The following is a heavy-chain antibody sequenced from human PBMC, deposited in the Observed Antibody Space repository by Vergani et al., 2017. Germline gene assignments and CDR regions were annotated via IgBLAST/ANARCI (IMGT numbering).Heavy chain of an antibody. V-gene: IGHV4-34*12. D-gene: IGHD2-15*01. CDR1: GGSFIGYY. CDR2: IFYSGST. Sequence: QVQLQQRGAGLLKPSETLSLTCAVYGGSFIGYYWSWIGQTPGKGLEWMGSIFYSGSTYYNPSLASRVTMSVDTSKSQFSLKLSSVTAAGTAVYYCTRHWAVVAANNWFDPWGQGTLVTVSS. J-gene: IGHJ5*02. CDR3: TRHWAVVAANNWFDP.